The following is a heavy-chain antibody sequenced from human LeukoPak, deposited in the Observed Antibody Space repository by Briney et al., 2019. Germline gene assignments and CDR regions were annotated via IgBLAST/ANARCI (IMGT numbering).Heavy chain of an antibody. CDR1: GFTFSSYG. V-gene: IGHV3-30*02. J-gene: IGHJ4*02. CDR2: IRYDGSNK. CDR3: AKDQGDYGGNYYFDY. D-gene: IGHD4-23*01. Sequence: PGGSLRLSCAASGFTFSSYGMHWVRQAPGKGLEWVAFIRYDGSNKYYADSVKGRFTISRDNSKNTLYLQMNSLRAEDTAVYYCAKDQGDYGGNYYFDYWGQGTLVTASS.